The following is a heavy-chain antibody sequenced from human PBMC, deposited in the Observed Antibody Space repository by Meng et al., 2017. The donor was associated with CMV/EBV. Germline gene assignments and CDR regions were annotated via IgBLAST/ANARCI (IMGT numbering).Heavy chain of an antibody. Sequence: GGSLRLSCAASGFTFSSYAMHWVRQAPGKGLEWVAVISYDGSNKYYADSVKGRFTISRDNSKNTLYLQMNSLRAEDTAVYYCARESQALRFLEWLLGGMDVWDQGTTVTVSS. D-gene: IGHD3-3*01. V-gene: IGHV3-30*04. J-gene: IGHJ6*02. CDR1: GFTFSSYA. CDR3: ARESQALRFLEWLLGGMDV. CDR2: ISYDGSNK.